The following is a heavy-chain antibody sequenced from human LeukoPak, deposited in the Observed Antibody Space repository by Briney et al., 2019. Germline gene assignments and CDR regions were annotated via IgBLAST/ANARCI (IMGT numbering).Heavy chain of an antibody. D-gene: IGHD3-16*01. V-gene: IGHV3-43*01. CDR3: AKDGAGRGAFDI. CDR1: GFTFDDYT. CDR2: MSRDGGSS. Sequence: GGSLRLSCAASGFTFDDYTMHWGRQAPGKGLEWVSLMSRDGGSSYYADSVKGRCTISRVNSKNTMYLQMNSLRTEDTALYYCAKDGAGRGAFDIWGQGTMVTVSS. J-gene: IGHJ3*02.